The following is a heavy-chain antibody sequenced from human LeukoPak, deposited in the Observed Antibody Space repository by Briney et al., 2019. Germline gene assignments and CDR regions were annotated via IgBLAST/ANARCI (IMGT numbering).Heavy chain of an antibody. CDR1: GGTFSSYA. CDR2: INPNSGGT. CDR3: ARRLRPVGRAAGMWGNWFDP. Sequence: VASVKVSCKASGGTFSSYAISWVRQAPGQGLEWMGWINPNSGGTNYAQKSQGRVTMTRDTSISTAYMELSRLRSDDTAVYYCARRLRPVGRAAGMWGNWFDPWGQGTLVTVSS. D-gene: IGHD6-13*01. J-gene: IGHJ5*02. V-gene: IGHV1-2*02.